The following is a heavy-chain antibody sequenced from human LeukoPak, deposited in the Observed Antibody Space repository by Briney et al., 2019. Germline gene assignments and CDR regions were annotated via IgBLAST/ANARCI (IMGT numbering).Heavy chain of an antibody. D-gene: IGHD3-22*01. CDR3: AATDYYYDSSGYLDPFDY. CDR1: GGSISSYY. J-gene: IGHJ4*02. Sequence: PSETLSLTCTVSGGSISSYYWSWIRQPAGKGLEWIGRIYTSGSTNYNPSLKSRVTMSVDTSKNQFSLKLSSVTAADTAVYYCAATDYYYDSSGYLDPFDYWGQGTLVTVSS. CDR2: IYTSGST. V-gene: IGHV4-4*07.